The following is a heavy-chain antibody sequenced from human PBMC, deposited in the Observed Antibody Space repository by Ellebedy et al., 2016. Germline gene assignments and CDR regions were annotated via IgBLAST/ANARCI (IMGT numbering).Heavy chain of an antibody. CDR3: ARAPSAQRITGTFYYYGMDV. D-gene: IGHD1-20*01. CDR2: IKQDGSEK. J-gene: IGHJ6*02. CDR1: GFTFSSYW. V-gene: IGHV3-7*03. Sequence: GESLKISCAASGFTFSSYWMSWVRQAPGKGLEWVANIKQDGSEKYYVDSVKGRFTISRDNAKNSLYLQMNSLRAEDTAVYYCARAPSAQRITGTFYYYGMDVWGQGTTVTVSS.